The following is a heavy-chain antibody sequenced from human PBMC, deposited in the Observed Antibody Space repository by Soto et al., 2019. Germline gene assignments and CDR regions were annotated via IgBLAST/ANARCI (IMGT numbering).Heavy chain of an antibody. CDR1: GFTFNNYA. V-gene: IGHV3-23*01. CDR3: AKAGGAAGTVDYFAY. CDR2: ISGSAGST. Sequence: TGGSLRLSCAASGFTFNNYAINWVRQSPGKGLEWVSVISGSAGSTYYADSVKGRFTITRDNSKNTLYLQMSSLRVEDTAVYYCAKAGGAAGTVDYFAYWGKGTRVTVPS. D-gene: IGHD6-13*01. J-gene: IGHJ4*02.